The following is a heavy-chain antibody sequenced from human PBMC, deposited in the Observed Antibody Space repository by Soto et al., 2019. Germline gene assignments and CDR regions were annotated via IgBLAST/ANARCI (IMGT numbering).Heavy chain of an antibody. CDR1: GFTFSSCR. CDR2: ISSSSSYI. J-gene: IGHJ4*02. Sequence: TGGSLTLSCASSGFTFSSCRMNLERQAPGRGLEWVSSISSSSSYIFYADSVKGRFTISRDNAKSSLYLQMDSLRAEDTAVYYCARDLDYCIGANCPGYYFDYWGQGTLVTVSS. CDR3: ARDLDYCIGANCPGYYFDY. V-gene: IGHV3-21*01. D-gene: IGHD2-15*01.